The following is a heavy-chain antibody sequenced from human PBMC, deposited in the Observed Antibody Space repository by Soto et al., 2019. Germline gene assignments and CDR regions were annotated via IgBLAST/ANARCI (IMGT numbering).Heavy chain of an antibody. J-gene: IGHJ6*02. D-gene: IGHD6-13*01. CDR2: ISAYNGNT. CDR3: ARVGIGPAAGSAVGGMDV. Sequence: QVQLVQSGAEVKKPGASVKVSSKASGYTFTSYGISWVRQAPGQGLEWMGWISAYNGNTNYAQKLQGRVTMTTDTSTSTAYRELSSLRSDDTAVYYCARVGIGPAAGSAVGGMDVWGQGTTVTVSS. V-gene: IGHV1-18*01. CDR1: GYTFTSYG.